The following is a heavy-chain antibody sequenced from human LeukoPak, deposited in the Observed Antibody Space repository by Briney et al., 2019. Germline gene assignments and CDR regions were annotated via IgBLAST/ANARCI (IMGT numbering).Heavy chain of an antibody. CDR1: GYSISSGYY. D-gene: IGHD2-21*02. Sequence: NPSETLSLTCTVSGYSISSGYYWGWIRQPPGKGLEWIGSIYHSGSTYYNPSLKSRVTISVDTSKNQFSLKLSSVTAADTAVYYCARVGTDGVSPFDYWGQGTLVTVSS. V-gene: IGHV4-38-2*02. CDR3: ARVGTDGVSPFDY. J-gene: IGHJ4*02. CDR2: IYHSGST.